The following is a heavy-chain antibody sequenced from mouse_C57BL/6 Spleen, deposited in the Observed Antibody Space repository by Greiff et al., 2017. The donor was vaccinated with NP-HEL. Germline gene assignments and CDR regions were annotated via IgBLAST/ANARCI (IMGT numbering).Heavy chain of an antibody. CDR1: GYTFTSYW. V-gene: IGHV1-59*01. D-gene: IGHD1-3*01. CDR3: ARGSKGHYYAMDY. J-gene: IGHJ4*01. Sequence: VQLQQPGAELVRPGTSVKLSCKASGYTFTSYWMHWVKQRPGQGLEWIGVIDPSDSYTNYNQKFKGKATLTVDTSSSTAYMQLSSLTSEDSAVYYCARGSKGHYYAMDYWGQGTSVTVSS. CDR2: IDPSDSYT.